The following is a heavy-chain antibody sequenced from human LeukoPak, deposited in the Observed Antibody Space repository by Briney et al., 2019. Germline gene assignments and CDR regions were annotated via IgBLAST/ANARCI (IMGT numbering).Heavy chain of an antibody. CDR2: ITGDGST. CDR3: AKDSSPMIVVVITGFDY. J-gene: IGHJ4*02. V-gene: IGHV3-23*01. CDR1: GFTFDIYA. Sequence: GGSLRLSCAASGFTFDIYAMNWIRQAPGEGLEWVSAITGDGSTFYPDSVKGRFTISRDNSKNTLYLQMNSLRAEDTAVYYCAKDSSPMIVVVITGFDYWGQGTLVTVSS. D-gene: IGHD3-22*01.